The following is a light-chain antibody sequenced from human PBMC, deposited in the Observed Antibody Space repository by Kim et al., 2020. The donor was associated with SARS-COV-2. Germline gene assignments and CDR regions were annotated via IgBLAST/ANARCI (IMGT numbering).Light chain of an antibody. Sequence: APGKTDRITCGGNSMGRKSVHGYQQKPGQAPVLVIYYDSDRPSGIPERFSGSNSGNTATLTISRVEAGDEADYYCQVWDSSSDHPVFGGGTKLTVL. CDR3: QVWDSSSDHPV. CDR2: YDS. J-gene: IGLJ3*02. CDR1: SMGRKS. V-gene: IGLV3-21*04.